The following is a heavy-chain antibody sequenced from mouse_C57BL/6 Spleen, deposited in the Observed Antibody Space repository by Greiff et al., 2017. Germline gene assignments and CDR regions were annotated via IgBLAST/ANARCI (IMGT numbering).Heavy chain of an antibody. D-gene: IGHD2-1*01. CDR2: ISNLAYSI. CDR1: GFTFSDYG. J-gene: IGHJ4*01. CDR3: ARIYGNHYAMDY. Sequence: EVKLMESGGGLVQPGGSLKLSCAASGFTFSDYGMAWVRQAPRKGPEWVAFISNLAYSIYYADTVTGRFTISRENAKNTLYLEMSSLRSEDTAMYYCARIYGNHYAMDYWGQGTSVTVSS. V-gene: IGHV5-15*01.